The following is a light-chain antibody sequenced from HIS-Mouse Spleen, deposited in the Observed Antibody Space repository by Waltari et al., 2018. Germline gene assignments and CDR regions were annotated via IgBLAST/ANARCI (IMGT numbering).Light chain of an antibody. CDR2: DVS. CDR3: SSYTSSSTLRV. CDR1: NSDVGGYNY. Sequence: QSALTQPASVSGSPGQSITISCTGTNSDVGGYNYVSWYQQHPGKAPKLMIYDVSNRPSGVSNRFSGSKSGNTASLTISGLQAEDEADYYCSSYTSSSTLRVFGTGTKVTVL. V-gene: IGLV2-14*03. J-gene: IGLJ1*01.